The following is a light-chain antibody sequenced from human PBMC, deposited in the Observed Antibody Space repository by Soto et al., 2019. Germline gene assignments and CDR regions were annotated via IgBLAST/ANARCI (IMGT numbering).Light chain of an antibody. V-gene: IGKV3-20*01. J-gene: IGKJ2*01. Sequence: ENVWTQSPGTLSLSPGERATLSCRASQSVTSNFLAWYQQKPGQAPRLLIYGASTRAAGVPDRFSGSGSVTDFTLTITGLEPEDFAVYYCQQYGRSPLLYTFGQGTKL. CDR2: GAS. CDR3: QQYGRSPLLYT. CDR1: QSVTSNF.